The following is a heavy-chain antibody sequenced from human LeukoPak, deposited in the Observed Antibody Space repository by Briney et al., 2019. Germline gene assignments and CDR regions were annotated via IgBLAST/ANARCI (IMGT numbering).Heavy chain of an antibody. D-gene: IGHD5-18*01. CDR2: IIPIFGTA. V-gene: IGHV1-69*13. J-gene: IGHJ3*02. CDR1: GGTFSSYA. CDR3: ATLQLRVPPFVVAFDI. Sequence: WASVKVSCKASGGTFSSYAISWVRQAPGQGLEWMGGIIPIFGTANYAQKFQGRVTITADESTSTAYMELSSLRSEDTAVYYCATLQLRVPPFVVAFDIWGQGTMVTVSS.